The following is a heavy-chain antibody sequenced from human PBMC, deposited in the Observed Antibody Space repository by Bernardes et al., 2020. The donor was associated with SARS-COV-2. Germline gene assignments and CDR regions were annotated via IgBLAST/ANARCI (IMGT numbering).Heavy chain of an antibody. V-gene: IGHV3-23*01. CDR1: GFTFSRNA. Sequence: GSLRLSYAASGFTFSRNAMTWVRQAPGKGLEWLSGISGSGGSTYYADSVKGRFTISRNNSKDTLYLEMNSLKAEDTAIYYCAKCVQGSYAMDVWGQGTTVTVS. J-gene: IGHJ6*02. CDR2: ISGSGGST. CDR3: AKCVQGSYAMDV. D-gene: IGHD1-1*01.